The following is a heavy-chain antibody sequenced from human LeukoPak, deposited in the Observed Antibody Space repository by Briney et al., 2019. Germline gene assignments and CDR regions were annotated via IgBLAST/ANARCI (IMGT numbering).Heavy chain of an antibody. Sequence: SGTLSLTCAVSGGSISSSNWWSWVRQAPGKGLEWIGEIWHSGNTNYNPSLKSRVTMSVDKSKNQFSLRLSSVTAADTAVYYCARHYYLSSGYYLTPREYYFDYWGQGTLVIVSS. D-gene: IGHD3-22*01. V-gene: IGHV4-4*02. CDR2: IWHSGNT. J-gene: IGHJ4*02. CDR3: ARHYYLSSGYYLTPREYYFDY. CDR1: GGSISSSNW.